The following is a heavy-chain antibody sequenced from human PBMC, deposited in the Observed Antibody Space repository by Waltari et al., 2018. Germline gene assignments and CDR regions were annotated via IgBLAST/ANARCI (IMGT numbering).Heavy chain of an antibody. J-gene: IGHJ4*02. CDR3: ARVTRGSFDY. D-gene: IGHD3-16*01. V-gene: IGHV4-39*01. Sequence: QLQLQESGPGLVKPSETLSLTCTVSGGSISSSSYYWGWIRQPPGKGLEWIGSIYYSGSTYSNQSLKSRVTISVDTSKNQFSLKLSSVTAADTAVYYCARVTRGSFDYWGQGTLVTVSS. CDR1: GGSISSSSYY. CDR2: IYYSGST.